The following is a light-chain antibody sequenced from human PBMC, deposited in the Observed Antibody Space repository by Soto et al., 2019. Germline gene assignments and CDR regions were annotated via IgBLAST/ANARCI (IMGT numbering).Light chain of an antibody. CDR1: QSVNSY. V-gene: IGKV3-11*01. CDR2: DAS. Sequence: EIVLTQSPATLSLSPGERATLSCRASQSVNSYLAWYQQKPGQTPRLLIYDASNRATGIPARFSGSGSGTDFPLTISSLEPEDFAVYYCQQRGSWPRTFGQGTKVEIK. J-gene: IGKJ1*01. CDR3: QQRGSWPRT.